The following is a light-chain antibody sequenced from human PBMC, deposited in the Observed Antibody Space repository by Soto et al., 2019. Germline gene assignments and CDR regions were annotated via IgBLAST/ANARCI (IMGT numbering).Light chain of an antibody. Sequence: DIQMTQSPSSLSASVGDRVTITCRASQSISSYLNWYQQKPGKAPKLLIYAASSLQSGVLSRFSGSGSGTDFTLTISSLQPEDFATYYCLQSYSTPPWTFGQGTKVEIK. J-gene: IGKJ1*01. CDR1: QSISSY. CDR2: AAS. V-gene: IGKV1-39*01. CDR3: LQSYSTPPWT.